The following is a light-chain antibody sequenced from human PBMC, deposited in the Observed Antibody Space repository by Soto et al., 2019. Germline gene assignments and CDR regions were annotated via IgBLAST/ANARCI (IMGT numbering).Light chain of an antibody. CDR1: SSDVGAYNY. J-gene: IGLJ1*01. CDR2: EVT. Sequence: QSVLTQLPSASGSPGQSVTISCTGTSSDVGAYNYVSWYQQHPGKAPKLIIYEVTKRPSGVPDRFSGSKSGNTASLTISGLRAEYEADYYCCSYVGRNTYVFGTGTKVTVL. CDR3: CSYVGRNTYV. V-gene: IGLV2-8*01.